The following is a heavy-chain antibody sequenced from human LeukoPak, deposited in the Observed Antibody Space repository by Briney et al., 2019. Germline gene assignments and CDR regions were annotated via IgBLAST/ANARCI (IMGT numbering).Heavy chain of an antibody. Sequence: SQTLSLTCTVSGGSISSGSYYWRWIRQPAGKGLEWIGRIYTSGSTNYNPSLKSRVTISVDTSKNPFSLKLSSVTAADTAVYYCAREDFYGGNSRETYYFDYWGQGTLVTVSS. V-gene: IGHV4-61*02. CDR3: AREDFYGGNSRETYYFDY. J-gene: IGHJ4*02. CDR1: GGSISSGSYY. D-gene: IGHD4-23*01. CDR2: IYTSGST.